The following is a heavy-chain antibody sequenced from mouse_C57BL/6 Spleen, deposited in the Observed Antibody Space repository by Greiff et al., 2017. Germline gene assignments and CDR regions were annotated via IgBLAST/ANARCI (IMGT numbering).Heavy chain of an antibody. D-gene: IGHD1-1*01. CDR1: GYTFTDYE. CDR3: TRTPLYYGSLDY. Sequence: VQRVESGAELVRPGASVTLSCKASGYTFTDYEMHWVKQTPVHGLEWIGAIDPETGGTAYNQKFKGKAILTADKSSSTAYMELRSLTSEDSAVYYCTRTPLYYGSLDYWGQGTTLTVSS. V-gene: IGHV1-15*01. J-gene: IGHJ2*01. CDR2: IDPETGGT.